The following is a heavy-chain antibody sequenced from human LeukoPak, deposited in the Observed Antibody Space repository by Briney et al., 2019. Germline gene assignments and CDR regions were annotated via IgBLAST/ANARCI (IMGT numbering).Heavy chain of an antibody. V-gene: IGHV1-2*04. CDR1: GYTFTGYY. D-gene: IGHD3-10*01. CDR2: INPNSGGT. Sequence: GASVKVSCKASGYTFTGYYMHWVRQAPGQGLEWMGWINPNSGGTNYAQKFQGWVTMTRDTSISTAYMELSRLRSDDTAVYYCAGDGSGSYWYFDYWGQGTLVTVSS. CDR3: AGDGSGSYWYFDY. J-gene: IGHJ4*02.